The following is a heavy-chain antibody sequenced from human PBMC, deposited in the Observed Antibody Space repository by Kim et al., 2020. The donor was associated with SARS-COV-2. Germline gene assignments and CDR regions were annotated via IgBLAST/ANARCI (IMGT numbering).Heavy chain of an antibody. D-gene: IGHD5-12*01. J-gene: IGHJ4*02. CDR2: ISGSGGST. CDR3: AKDQFSGYEMGGSYTRFDY. CDR1: GFTFSSYA. V-gene: IGHV3-23*01. Sequence: GGSLRLSCAASGFTFSSYAMSWVRQAPGKGLEWVSAISGSGGSTYYADSVKGRFTISRDNSKNTLYLQMNSLRAEDTAVYYCAKDQFSGYEMGGSYTRFDYWGQGTLVTVSS.